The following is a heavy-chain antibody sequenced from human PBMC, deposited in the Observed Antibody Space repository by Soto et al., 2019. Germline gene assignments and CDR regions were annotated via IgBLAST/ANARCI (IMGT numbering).Heavy chain of an antibody. CDR1: GYTFTSYV. V-gene: IGHV1-18*01. D-gene: IGHD2-15*01. CDR3: ATNYRWTYCSGGRCYHDD. J-gene: IGHJ4*02. Sequence: ASVKVSCKASGYTFTSYVISWVGQAPGQGLEWMGWISAYNGNTNYAQKLQGRVTMTTDTSTSTPDMELRSLRSDDTAVYYCATNYRWTYCSGGRCYHDDWGQGTLVTVSS. CDR2: ISAYNGNT.